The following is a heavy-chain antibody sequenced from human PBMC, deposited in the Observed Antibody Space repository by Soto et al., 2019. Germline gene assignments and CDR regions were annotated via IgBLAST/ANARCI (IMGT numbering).Heavy chain of an antibody. Sequence: KTSETLSLTCAVSGGSISSGGYSWSWIRQPPGKGLEWIGYIYHSGSTYYNPSLKSRVTISVDRSKNQFSLKLSSVTAADTAVYYCARGRATLGYYYYGMDVWGQGTTVTVSS. V-gene: IGHV4-30-2*01. D-gene: IGHD1-26*01. CDR3: ARGRATLGYYYYGMDV. J-gene: IGHJ6*02. CDR2: IYHSGST. CDR1: GGSISSGGYS.